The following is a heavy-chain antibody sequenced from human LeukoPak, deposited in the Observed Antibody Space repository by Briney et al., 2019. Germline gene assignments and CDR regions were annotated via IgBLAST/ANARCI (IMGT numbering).Heavy chain of an antibody. V-gene: IGHV3-53*05. Sequence: PGGSLRLSCAASGFTVSSNYMSWVRQAPGKGLEWVSVIYSGGSTYYADSVKGRFTISRDNSKNTLYLQMNSLRAEDTAVYYCARDYGYNDKDFSGYWGQGTLVTVSS. CDR3: ARDYGYNDKDFSGY. D-gene: IGHD5-24*01. J-gene: IGHJ4*02. CDR1: GFTVSSNY. CDR2: IYSGGST.